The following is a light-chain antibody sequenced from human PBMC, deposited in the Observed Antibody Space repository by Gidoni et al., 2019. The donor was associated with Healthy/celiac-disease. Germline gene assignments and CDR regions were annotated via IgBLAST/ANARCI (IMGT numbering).Light chain of an antibody. Sequence: EIVLTQSPATLSLSPGERATLSCRASQSVSSYLAWYQQKPGQAPRRLIYDASNRATGIPARFSGSGSGTDFTLTISSLEPEDFAVYYCQQRSNWRSTFGQGTKLEIK. CDR1: QSVSSY. CDR2: DAS. CDR3: QQRSNWRST. V-gene: IGKV3-11*01. J-gene: IGKJ2*02.